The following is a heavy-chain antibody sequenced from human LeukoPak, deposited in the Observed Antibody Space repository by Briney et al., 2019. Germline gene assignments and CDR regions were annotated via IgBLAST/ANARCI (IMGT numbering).Heavy chain of an antibody. CDR3: ARGCRVVPGVHNVGMTSYYNGMDV. J-gene: IGHJ6*02. V-gene: IGHV1-46*01. CDR2: INPSGGST. CDR1: GYTFTSYY. D-gene: IGHD2-2*01. Sequence: ASVKVSCKASGYTFTSYYMHWVRQAPGQGLEWMGIINPSGGSTSYAQKFQGRVTMTRDMSTSTVYMELSSLRSEDTAVYYCARGCRVVPGVHNVGMTSYYNGMDVWGQGTTVTVS.